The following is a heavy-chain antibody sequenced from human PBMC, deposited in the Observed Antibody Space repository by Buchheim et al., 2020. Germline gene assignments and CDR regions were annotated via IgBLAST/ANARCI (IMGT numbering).Heavy chain of an antibody. Sequence: QVQLVQSGAEVKKPGASVKVSCKASGYTFTSYYMHWVRQAPGQGLEWMGIINPSGGSTSYAQKFQGRVTMTRDTSKSTVYMELSSLRSEDTAVYYCARALKPHYYDSSGYPPDAFDIWGQGT. J-gene: IGHJ3*02. CDR1: GYTFTSYY. CDR2: INPSGGST. V-gene: IGHV1-46*01. CDR3: ARALKPHYYDSSGYPPDAFDI. D-gene: IGHD3-22*01.